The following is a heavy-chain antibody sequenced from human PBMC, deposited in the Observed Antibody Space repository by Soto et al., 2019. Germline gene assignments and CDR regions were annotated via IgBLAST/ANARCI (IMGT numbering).Heavy chain of an antibody. J-gene: IGHJ5*02. Sequence: QVQLQESGPGLVKPSETLSLTCTVSGGSVSSGSYYWSWIRQPPGKGLEWIGYIYYSGSTNYNPTLRSRVTNSMDTSKNQFSLKLSSVPAADTAVYYCAREVGDYCTNGVCYRGWFDPWGQGTLVTVSS. CDR1: GGSVSSGSYY. CDR2: IYYSGST. V-gene: IGHV4-61*01. CDR3: AREVGDYCTNGVCYRGWFDP. D-gene: IGHD2-8*01.